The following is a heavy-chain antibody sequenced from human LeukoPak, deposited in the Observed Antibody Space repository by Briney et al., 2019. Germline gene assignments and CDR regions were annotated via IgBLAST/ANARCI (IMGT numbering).Heavy chain of an antibody. CDR3: TSSSSWSKEIDY. V-gene: IGHV3-21*01. CDR2: ISSSSSYI. CDR1: GFPFSTHW. J-gene: IGHJ4*02. D-gene: IGHD6-13*01. Sequence: NPGGSLRLSCAASGFPFSTHWMSWVRQAPGKGLEWVSSISSSSSYIHYADSVKGRFTISRGNAKNSVFLQMNSLRAEDTAIYYCTSSSSWSKEIDYWGQGTLVTVSS.